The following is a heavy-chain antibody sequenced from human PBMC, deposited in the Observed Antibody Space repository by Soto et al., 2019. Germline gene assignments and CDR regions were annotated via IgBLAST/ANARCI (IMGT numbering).Heavy chain of an antibody. D-gene: IGHD6-13*01. CDR3: VRDLNVPQNSD. CDR1: GFTFSNYG. J-gene: IGHJ4*02. Sequence: QVQLVESGGGVVQPGRSLRLSCAASGFTFSNYGMHWVRQAPGRGLEWVATISHHGSDKFYADSVKGRFTIARDDSKNTLYVKMTSLRVEDTAVYYCVRDLNVPQNSDWGQGTLVTVSS. CDR2: ISHHGSDK. V-gene: IGHV3-30*03.